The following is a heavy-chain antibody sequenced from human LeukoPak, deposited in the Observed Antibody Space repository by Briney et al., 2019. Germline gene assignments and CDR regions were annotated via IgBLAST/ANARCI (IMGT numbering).Heavy chain of an antibody. V-gene: IGHV3-23*01. CDR1: GFTFSSYA. Sequence: GGSLRLSCAASGFTFSSYAVSWVREAPGKGLGWVSAISGSGGSTYYADSVKGRFTISRDNSKNTLYLQMNSLRAEDTAVYYCAKEARTPLWFGELYGWFDPWGQGTLVTVSS. D-gene: IGHD3-10*01. J-gene: IGHJ5*02. CDR2: ISGSGGST. CDR3: AKEARTPLWFGELYGWFDP.